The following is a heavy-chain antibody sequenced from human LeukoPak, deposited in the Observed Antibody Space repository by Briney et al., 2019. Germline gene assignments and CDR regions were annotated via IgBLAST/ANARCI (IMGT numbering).Heavy chain of an antibody. CDR3: ARGPKYGDYVGDAFDI. CDR1: GGSFSSGSYY. D-gene: IGHD4-17*01. Sequence: PSETLSLTCTVSGGSFSSGSYYWSWIRQPPGTGLEWIGYIYYSGSTNYNPSLKSRVTISVDTSKNQFSLKLSSVTAADTAVYYCARGPKYGDYVGDAFDIWGQGTMVTVSS. J-gene: IGHJ3*02. V-gene: IGHV4-61*01. CDR2: IYYSGST.